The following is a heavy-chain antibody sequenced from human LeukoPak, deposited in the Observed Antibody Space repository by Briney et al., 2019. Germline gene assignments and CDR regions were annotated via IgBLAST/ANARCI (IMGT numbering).Heavy chain of an antibody. J-gene: IGHJ4*02. CDR2: INQDGSQR. Sequence: PGGSLRLSCAGSGFTFSSHWMSWVRQAPGKGLEGVANINQDGSQRYYVDSAKGRFTISRDNAKNSLYLQMDSLRVEDTAVYYCARDGFDAGIYFDYWGQGALVTVSS. CDR3: ARDGFDAGIYFDY. V-gene: IGHV3-7*01. CDR1: GFTFSSHW. D-gene: IGHD3-9*01.